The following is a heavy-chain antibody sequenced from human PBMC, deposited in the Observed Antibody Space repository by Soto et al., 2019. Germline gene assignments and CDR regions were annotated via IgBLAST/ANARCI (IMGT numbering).Heavy chain of an antibody. D-gene: IGHD2-2*01. CDR2: LSGSAGRA. V-gene: IGHV3-23*01. CDR3: AKVTSARVFYFGLDV. Sequence: PGGPLRLSCAASGFTFTSYAMSWVRQAPGKGLEWVSILSGSAGRAYYADSVKGRFTISRDNSKNTLSLQMDSLSAEDTAVYYCAKVTSARVFYFGLDVWGQGTTVTVSS. J-gene: IGHJ6*02. CDR1: GFTFTSYA.